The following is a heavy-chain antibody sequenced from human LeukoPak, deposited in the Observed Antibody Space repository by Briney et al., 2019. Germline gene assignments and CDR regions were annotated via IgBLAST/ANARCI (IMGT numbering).Heavy chain of an antibody. Sequence: PGGSLRLSCAASGFTFTSYAMSWVRQAPGKGLEWVANIKQDGSEKYYVDSVKGRFTISRDNAKNSLYLQMNSLRAEDTAVYYCARDSRYGSGSYLAFDIWGQGTMVTVSS. CDR2: IKQDGSEK. CDR3: ARDSRYGSGSYLAFDI. CDR1: GFTFTSYA. D-gene: IGHD3-10*01. V-gene: IGHV3-7*01. J-gene: IGHJ3*02.